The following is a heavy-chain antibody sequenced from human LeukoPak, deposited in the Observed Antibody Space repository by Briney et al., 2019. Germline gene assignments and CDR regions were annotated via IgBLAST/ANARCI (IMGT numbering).Heavy chain of an antibody. V-gene: IGHV3-33*01. D-gene: IGHD2-15*01. CDR2: MYYDGSSK. CDR1: GFTFSSYG. J-gene: IGHJ4*02. Sequence: GGSLRLSCAASGFTFSSYGMHWVRQAPGKGLEWVADMYYDGSSKYYADSVKGRFTISRDNSKNTLYLQMNSLRLEDTAVYYCARDDYCSGGSCLYFDGWGQGTLVTVSS. CDR3: ARDDYCSGGSCLYFDG.